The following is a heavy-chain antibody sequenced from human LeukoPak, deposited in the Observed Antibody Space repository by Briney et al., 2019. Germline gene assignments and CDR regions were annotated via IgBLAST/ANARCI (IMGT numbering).Heavy chain of an antibody. D-gene: IGHD6-19*01. CDR3: ARRAVLRPDWFDP. J-gene: IGHJ5*02. CDR2: IYPGDSDT. Sequence: GESLRISCKGSGYTFSSYWIGWVRQMPGKGLEWMGIIYPGDSDTRYSPSFQGQVTISADKSISTAYLQWSSLKASDTAMYYCARRAVLRPDWFDPWGQGTLATVSS. CDR1: GYTFSSYW. V-gene: IGHV5-51*01.